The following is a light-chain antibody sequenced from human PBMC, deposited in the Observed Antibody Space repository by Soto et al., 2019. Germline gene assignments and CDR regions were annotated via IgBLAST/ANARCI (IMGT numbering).Light chain of an antibody. CDR3: QQLNNYPLT. J-gene: IGKJ4*01. CDR1: QSISSY. Sequence: DIQMTQSPSSLSASVVDRVTITCRASQSISSYLNWYQQKPGKAPKLLIHAASSLQSGVPSRFSGSGSGTDFTLTISSLQPEDFATYYCQQLNNYPLTFGGGTKVDIK. V-gene: IGKV1-39*01. CDR2: AAS.